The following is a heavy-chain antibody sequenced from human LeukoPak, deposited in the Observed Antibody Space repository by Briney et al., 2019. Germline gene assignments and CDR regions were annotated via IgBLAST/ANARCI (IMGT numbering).Heavy chain of an antibody. J-gene: IGHJ4*02. CDR2: INQDGSEK. Sequence: GGSLRLSCAASVFTFSSYGMSWVRQAPGKGLEWVANINQDGSEKYYVDSMKGRFTISRDNAKNSLYLQMNSLRAEDTAVYYCARDKGFGSGSYYNFWGQGTLVTVSS. CDR3: ARDKGFGSGSYYNF. V-gene: IGHV3-7*01. CDR1: VFTFSSYG. D-gene: IGHD3-10*01.